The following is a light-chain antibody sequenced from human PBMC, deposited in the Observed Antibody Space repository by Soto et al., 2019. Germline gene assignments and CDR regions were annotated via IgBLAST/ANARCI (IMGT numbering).Light chain of an antibody. CDR1: QTVRDN. V-gene: IGKV3D-15*01. Sequence: LSVSPGERATLSCRASQTVRDNLGWYQQKPGQPPRLLIYGAATRATGIPARFSGSGSGTEFTLTISSLQSEDFAVYYCQQYNNWPLTFGGGAKVDIK. J-gene: IGKJ4*01. CDR2: GAA. CDR3: QQYNNWPLT.